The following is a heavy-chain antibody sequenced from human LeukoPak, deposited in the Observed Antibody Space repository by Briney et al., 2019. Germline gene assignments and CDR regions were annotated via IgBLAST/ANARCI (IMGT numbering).Heavy chain of an antibody. CDR2: IKQDGSEK. J-gene: IGHJ4*02. V-gene: IGHV3-7*01. CDR1: GFTFNNYW. CDR3: ARAYFEY. Sequence: GGSLRLSCAASGFTFNNYWMTWVRQAPGKGLEWVANIKQDGSEKYYVDSVKGRFTISRDNAKNSLYLQMNSLRAEDTAVYYCARAYFEYWGQGSLVTVSS.